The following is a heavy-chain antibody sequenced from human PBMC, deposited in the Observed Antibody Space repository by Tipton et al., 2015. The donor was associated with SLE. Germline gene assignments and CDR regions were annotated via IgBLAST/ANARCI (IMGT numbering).Heavy chain of an antibody. D-gene: IGHD3-10*01. CDR2: ISSNGGST. J-gene: IGHJ3*02. V-gene: IGHV3-64*04. CDR3: AREGGSYYYGSGSYDAFDI. CDR1: GFTFRSYA. Sequence: SLRLSCSASGFTFRSYAMYWVRQAPGKGLEYVSAISSNGGSTYYADSVKGRFTISRDNSKNTLYLQMNSLRAEDTAVYYCAREGGSYYYGSGSYDAFDIWGQGTMVTVSS.